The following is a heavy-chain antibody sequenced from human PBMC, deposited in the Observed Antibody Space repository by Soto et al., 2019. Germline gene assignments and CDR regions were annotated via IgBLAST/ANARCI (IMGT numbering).Heavy chain of an antibody. CDR3: SRGDSFSSSWYWFDT. CDR2: MNPNSGDT. Sequence: QVQLVQSGAEVKKPGASVKVSCKASGYTFTSYEINWVRQAPGQGLEWMGWMNPNSGDTAYAQKFRGRVTMTGSTSISTAYMELSSLTSEDTAVYYCSRGDSFSSSWYWFDTWGQGTLVTVSS. D-gene: IGHD6-13*01. V-gene: IGHV1-8*01. CDR1: GYTFTSYE. J-gene: IGHJ5*02.